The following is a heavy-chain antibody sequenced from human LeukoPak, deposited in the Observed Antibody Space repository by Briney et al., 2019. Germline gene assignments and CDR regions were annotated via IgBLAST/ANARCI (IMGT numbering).Heavy chain of an antibody. J-gene: IGHJ4*02. CDR1: GFTLSSYA. Sequence: PGGSLRLSCTASGFTLSSYAMSWVRQAPGEGLEWVSTISGSADNTNYAEAVKGRLTISRDNSKNTMYLQTNSLRAEDTAVYYCAKQGFGCWGQGTLVTVSS. CDR2: ISGSADNT. CDR3: AKQGFGC. V-gene: IGHV3-23*01.